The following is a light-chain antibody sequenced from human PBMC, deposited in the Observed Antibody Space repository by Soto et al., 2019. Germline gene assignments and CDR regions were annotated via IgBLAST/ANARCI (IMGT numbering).Light chain of an antibody. J-gene: IGLJ1*01. CDR1: SSNIGGNS. CDR3: GSWDSSLPAYV. Sequence: QSVLTQPPSVSAAPGQKVTISCSGSSSNIGGNSVSWYQQLPGTAPKLLIYDDNKRPSGIPDRFSGSKSGTSATLGITGFQTGDEADYYCGSWDSSLPAYVFGTGTKVTVL. V-gene: IGLV1-51*01. CDR2: DDN.